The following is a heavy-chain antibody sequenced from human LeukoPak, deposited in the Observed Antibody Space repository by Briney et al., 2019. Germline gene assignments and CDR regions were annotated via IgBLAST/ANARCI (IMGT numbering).Heavy chain of an antibody. CDR1: GGSISSLTYY. CDR3: ARQSTTITGTAFYYYFYMDV. J-gene: IGHJ6*03. Sequence: SETLSLTCTVSGGSISSLTYYWGWIRQPPGKGLEWIGSIYYSGSTSYNPSLKSRVSIFVDTSQKQFSMKLSSVTAADTAVYYCARQSTTITGTAFYYYFYMDVWGKGTTVTVSS. CDR2: IYYSGST. V-gene: IGHV4-39*01. D-gene: IGHD1-7*01.